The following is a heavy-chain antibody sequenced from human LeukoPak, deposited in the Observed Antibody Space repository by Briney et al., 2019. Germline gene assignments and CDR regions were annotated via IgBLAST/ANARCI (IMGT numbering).Heavy chain of an antibody. CDR3: ASSGSYRFDY. Sequence: GGSLRLSCAASGFIFSSYSMNWVRQAPGKGLEWISYISGGGGNIHYADSVEGRFTISRDNAKNSVYLQMNSLRDEDTAVYYCASSGSYRFDYWGQGTLVTVSS. CDR2: ISGGGGNI. D-gene: IGHD1-26*01. CDR1: GFIFSSYS. J-gene: IGHJ4*02. V-gene: IGHV3-48*02.